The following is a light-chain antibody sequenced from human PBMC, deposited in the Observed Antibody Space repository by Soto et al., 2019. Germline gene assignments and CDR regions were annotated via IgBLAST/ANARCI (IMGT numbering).Light chain of an antibody. J-gene: IGKJ1*01. V-gene: IGKV3-15*01. CDR1: QSLSSS. CDR3: QQYDNWPWT. Sequence: EIVLTQSPATLSLSPGERATLFCRASQSLSSSLAWYQQKSGQAPRLIIYGTSRRATGVPVRFSGSGSGTDFTLTISSLQSEDFGVYFCQQYDNWPWTFGQGTKVDIK. CDR2: GTS.